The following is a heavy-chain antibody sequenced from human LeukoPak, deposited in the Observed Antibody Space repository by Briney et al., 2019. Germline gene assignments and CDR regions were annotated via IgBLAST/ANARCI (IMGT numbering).Heavy chain of an antibody. V-gene: IGHV1-18*01. CDR1: GYTLTELS. Sequence: AASVKVSCKVSGYTLTELSMHWVRQAPGKGLEWMGWISAYNGNTNYAQKLRGRVTMTTDTSTSTAYMELRSLRSDDTAVYYCARDRSYDFWSGYYIRAFDIWGQGTMVTVSS. D-gene: IGHD3-3*01. J-gene: IGHJ3*02. CDR3: ARDRSYDFWSGYYIRAFDI. CDR2: ISAYNGNT.